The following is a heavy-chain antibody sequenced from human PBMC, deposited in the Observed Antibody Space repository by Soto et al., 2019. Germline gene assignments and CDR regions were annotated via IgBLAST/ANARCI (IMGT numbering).Heavy chain of an antibody. CDR3: ARHGGGSYEIYFDC. CDR1: GYSFSGYC. J-gene: IGHJ4*02. Sequence: GGSVKISCTGSGYSFSGYCISWVRQMPGKGLEWIGIIYPGDADTRYSQSLQGQVTISGDKSISTAYLQWSSLKASDTAMYYCARHGGGSYEIYFDCWGQGTLVTVSS. CDR2: IYPGDADT. D-gene: IGHD1-26*01. V-gene: IGHV5-51*01.